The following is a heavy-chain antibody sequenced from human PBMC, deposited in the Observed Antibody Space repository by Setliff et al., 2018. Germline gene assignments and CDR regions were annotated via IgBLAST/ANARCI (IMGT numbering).Heavy chain of an antibody. V-gene: IGHV4-39*07. CDR1: GDSISTSSYY. D-gene: IGHD2-8*01. CDR3: ARRHCSNDVCYTGYDY. CDR2: IYHDGTA. J-gene: IGHJ4*02. Sequence: SETLSLTCSASGDSISTSSYYWGWIRQPPGKGLEWIGTIYHDGTAYYNPSLKSRVTISIDTSKNQFSLKLRSATAADTAVYYCARRHCSNDVCYTGYDYWGQGTLVTVSS.